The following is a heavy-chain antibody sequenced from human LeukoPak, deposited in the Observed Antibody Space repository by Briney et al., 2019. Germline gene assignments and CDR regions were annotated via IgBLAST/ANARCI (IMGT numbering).Heavy chain of an antibody. D-gene: IGHD3-10*01. V-gene: IGHV3-74*01. J-gene: IGHJ3*02. CDR3: ARDRYWDYYGSGSSNAFDI. CDR1: GFTFSSYW. CDR2: INSDGSST. Sequence: GGSLRLSCAASGFTFSSYWMHWVRQAPGKGLVWVSRINSDGSSTSYADSVKGRFTISRDNAKNTLYLQMNSLRAEDTAVYYCARDRYWDYYGSGSSNAFDIWGQGTMVTVSS.